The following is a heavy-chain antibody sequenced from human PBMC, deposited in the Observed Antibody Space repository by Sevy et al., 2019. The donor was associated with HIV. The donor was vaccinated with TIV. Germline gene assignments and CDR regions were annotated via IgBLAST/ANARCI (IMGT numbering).Heavy chain of an antibody. D-gene: IGHD5-18*01. V-gene: IGHV4-34*01. CDR2: INHSGST. CDR3: ARGGDKATAMAPYYFDY. Sequence: SETLSLTCAVYGGSFSGYYWSWIRQPPGKGLEWIGEINHSGSTNYNPSLKSRVTISVDTSKNQFSLKLSSVTAADTAVYYCARGGDKATAMAPYYFDYWGQGTLVTVSS. CDR1: GGSFSGYY. J-gene: IGHJ4*02.